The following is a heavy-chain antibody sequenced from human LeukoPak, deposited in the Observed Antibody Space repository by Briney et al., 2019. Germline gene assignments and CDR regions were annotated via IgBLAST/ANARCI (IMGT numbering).Heavy chain of an antibody. CDR2: ISHSGST. CDR3: ARQYNWNYVFDY. CDR1: GNSISSGYY. Sequence: SETLSLTCSVSGNSISSGYYWGWIRQPPGKGLKWIGSISHSGSTYYNPSLKSRVTISVDTSKNQFSLKLSSVTAADTAVYYCARQYNWNYVFDYWGQGTLVTVSS. V-gene: IGHV4-38-2*01. D-gene: IGHD1-7*01. J-gene: IGHJ4*02.